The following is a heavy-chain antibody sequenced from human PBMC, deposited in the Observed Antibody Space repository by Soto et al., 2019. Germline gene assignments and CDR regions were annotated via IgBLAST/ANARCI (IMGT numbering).Heavy chain of an antibody. CDR1: GYTFTSYA. V-gene: IGHV1-3*01. J-gene: IGHJ3*02. D-gene: IGHD3-10*01. Sequence: ASVKVSCKASGYTFTSYAMHWVRQAPGQRLEWMGWINAGNGNTKYSQKFQGRVTITRDTSASTAYMELSSLRSEDTAVYYCARATFHYGSGNAFDIWGQGTMVTVSS. CDR2: INAGNGNT. CDR3: ARATFHYGSGNAFDI.